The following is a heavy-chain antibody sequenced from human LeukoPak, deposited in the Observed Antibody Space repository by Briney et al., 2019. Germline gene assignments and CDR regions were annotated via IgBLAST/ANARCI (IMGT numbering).Heavy chain of an antibody. CDR2: ISSSGSTV. CDR3: ASSTITFHSFDY. J-gene: IGHJ4*02. Sequence: PGGSLRLSCAASGVTFSSYEMNWVRQAPGKGLEWVSYISSSGSTVYYADSLKGRFTISRDNAKNSLYLQMNSLRAEDTAVYYCASSTITFHSFDYWGQGTLVTVSS. CDR1: GVTFSSYE. D-gene: IGHD5/OR15-5a*01. V-gene: IGHV3-48*03.